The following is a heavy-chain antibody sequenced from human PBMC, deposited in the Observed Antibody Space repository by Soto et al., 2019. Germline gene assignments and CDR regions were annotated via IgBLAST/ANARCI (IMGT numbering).Heavy chain of an antibody. D-gene: IGHD3-9*01. Sequence: GASVKVSCKAFGYTFTSYDIYWVRQATGQGLEWMGWMNPNTGNSAYAQKFQGRVTVTSDTSINTVHMELSSLRSEDTAVYYCATSDILTGYYFDYWGQGTLVTVSS. V-gene: IGHV1-8*01. CDR3: ATSDILTGYYFDY. CDR1: GYTFTSYD. J-gene: IGHJ4*02. CDR2: MNPNTGNS.